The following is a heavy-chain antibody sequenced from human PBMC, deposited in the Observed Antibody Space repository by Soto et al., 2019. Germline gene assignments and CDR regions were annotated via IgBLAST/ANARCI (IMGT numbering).Heavy chain of an antibody. CDR3: ARGGNYDYIWGSYRYYYYYYMDV. D-gene: IGHD3-16*02. CDR2: MNPNSGNT. Sequence: GASVKVSCKASGYTFTSYYINWVRQATGRGLEWMGWMNPNSGNTGYAQKFQGRVTMTRNTSISTAYMELSSLRSEDTAVYYCARGGNYDYIWGSYRYYYYYYMDVWGKGTTVTVSS. J-gene: IGHJ6*03. V-gene: IGHV1-8*01. CDR1: GYTFTSYY.